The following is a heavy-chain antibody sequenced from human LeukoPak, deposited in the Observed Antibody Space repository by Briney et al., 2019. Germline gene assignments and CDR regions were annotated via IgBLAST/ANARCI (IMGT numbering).Heavy chain of an antibody. V-gene: IGHV5-51*01. CDR2: IYPAESDI. Sequence: GESLKISCKASGYSFTNYWICWVRQMPGKGLEWMGTIYPAESDIKYSPSFQGQVTISADKSISTAYLQWSSLEASDTAMYYCARRVEPFDYWGQGTLVTVSS. CDR3: ARRVEPFDY. CDR1: GYSFTNYW. J-gene: IGHJ4*02.